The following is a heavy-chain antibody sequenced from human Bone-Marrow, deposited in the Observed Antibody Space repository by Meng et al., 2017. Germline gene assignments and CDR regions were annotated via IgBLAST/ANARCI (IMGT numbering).Heavy chain of an antibody. D-gene: IGHD3-16*01. CDR2: MNPNSGNT. CDR3: AILGNYYYYGMDV. J-gene: IGHJ6*02. V-gene: IGHV1-8*03. Sequence: SVKVSCKASGYTFTSYGISWVRQAPGQGLEWMGWMNPNSGNTGYAQKFQGRVTITRNTSISTAYMELSSLRSEETAVYYCAILGNYYYYGMDVWGQGTTVTVSS. CDR1: GYTFTSYG.